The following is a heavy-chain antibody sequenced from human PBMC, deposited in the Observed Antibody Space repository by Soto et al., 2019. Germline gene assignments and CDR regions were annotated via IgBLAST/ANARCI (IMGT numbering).Heavy chain of an antibody. V-gene: IGHV3-11*01. CDR1: GFTFSDYY. J-gene: IGHJ6*02. CDR3: ARYRDSSGWYLLDYYYYGMDV. Sequence: GGSLRLSCAASGFTFSDYYMSWIRQAPGKGLEWVSYISSSGSTIYYADSVKRRFTISRDNAKNSLYLQMNSLRAEDTAVYYCARYRDSSGWYLLDYYYYGMDVWGQGTTVTVSS. CDR2: ISSSGSTI. D-gene: IGHD6-19*01.